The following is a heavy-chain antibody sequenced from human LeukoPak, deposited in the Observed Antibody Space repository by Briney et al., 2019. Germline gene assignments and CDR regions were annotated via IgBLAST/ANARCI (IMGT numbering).Heavy chain of an antibody. CDR3: ARDRGGYTYSHDY. J-gene: IGHJ4*02. CDR1: GGSISSNNW. D-gene: IGHD5-18*01. V-gene: IGHV4-4*02. CDR2: IYHDGST. Sequence: SETLSLTCAVSGGSISSNNWWIWVRQSPEKGLEWIGEIYHDGSTNYNPSHKSRVTISMDKSKNQLSLKLNFVTAADTAVYYCARDRGGYTYSHDYWGQGTLVTVSS.